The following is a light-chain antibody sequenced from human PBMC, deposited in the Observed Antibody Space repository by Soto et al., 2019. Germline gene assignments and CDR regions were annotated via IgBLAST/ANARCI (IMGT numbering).Light chain of an antibody. V-gene: IGLV1-40*01. CDR3: QSFDNSVSGSGV. J-gene: IGLJ3*02. CDR1: YSNIGAGYE. CDR2: GHN. Sequence: QSVLTQPPSVSGAPGQRVTISCTGSYSNIGAGYEVHWYRQVPGSAPKLLVSGHNNRPAGVPDRFFGSKSGSSASLTIIGLQAEDEADYYCQSFDNSVSGSGVFGGGTKLTVL.